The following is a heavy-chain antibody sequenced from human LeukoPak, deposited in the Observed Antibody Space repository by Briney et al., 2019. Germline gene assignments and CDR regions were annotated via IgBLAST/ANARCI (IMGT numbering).Heavy chain of an antibody. D-gene: IGHD5-18*01. Sequence: GGSLRLSCAASGFTFDDYTMHWVRQAPGKGLEWVSLISWDGGSTYYADSVKGRFTISRDNAKNSLYLQMNSLRAEDTAVYYCARDVQGYGYSYDWHYFDYWGQGTLITVSS. CDR1: GFTFDDYT. J-gene: IGHJ4*02. V-gene: IGHV3-43*01. CDR3: ARDVQGYGYSYDWHYFDY. CDR2: ISWDGGST.